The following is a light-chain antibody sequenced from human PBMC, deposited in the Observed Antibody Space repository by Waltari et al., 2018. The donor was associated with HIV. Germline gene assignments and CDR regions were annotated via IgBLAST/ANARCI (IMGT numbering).Light chain of an antibody. CDR3: VSYAGVNDRWA. CDR2: EVN. J-gene: IGLJ3*02. CDR1: AADVRGSRH. V-gene: IGLV2-8*01. Sequence: SALPQPPPASGSPGQSVTISCTGTAADVRGSRHVSLYQQHPGKPPKFLIFEVNQRPSGVPNRFSGSMSCNTASLTVSGLQAEDEAHYYCVSYAGVNDRWAFGGGTKLTV.